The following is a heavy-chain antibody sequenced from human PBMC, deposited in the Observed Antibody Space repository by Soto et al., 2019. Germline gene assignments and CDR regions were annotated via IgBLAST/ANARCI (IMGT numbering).Heavy chain of an antibody. CDR3: AREYSSSWWYYYYGMDV. Sequence: ASETVSCKASGYTFTSYDINWVRQATGQGLEWMGWMNPNSGNTGYAQKFQGRVTMTRNTSISTAYMELSSLRSEDTAVYYCAREYSSSWWYYYYGMDVWGQGTTVTVSS. D-gene: IGHD6-13*01. CDR1: GYTFTSYD. CDR2: MNPNSGNT. V-gene: IGHV1-8*01. J-gene: IGHJ6*02.